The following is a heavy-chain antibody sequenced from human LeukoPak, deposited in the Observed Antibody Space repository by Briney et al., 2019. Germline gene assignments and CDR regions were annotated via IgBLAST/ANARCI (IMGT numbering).Heavy chain of an antibody. CDR3: ARGSGSYSGAADY. D-gene: IGHD6-19*01. Sequence: PSETLSLTCSVHGSSFNGYYWSWIRQPPGKGLEWIGERNHRGSSYFNPSFESRVTISLDMSRKQFSLNLTSVTAADTAFCDCARGSGSYSGAADYWGQGTLVTVSS. CDR2: RNHRGSS. CDR1: GSSFNGYY. V-gene: IGHV4-34*01. J-gene: IGHJ4*02.